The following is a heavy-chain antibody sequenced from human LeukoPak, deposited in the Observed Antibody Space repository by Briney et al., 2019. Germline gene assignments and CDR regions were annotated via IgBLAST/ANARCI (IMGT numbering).Heavy chain of an antibody. D-gene: IGHD3-10*01. J-gene: IGHJ3*02. CDR1: GFSFSDYN. CDR2: ITTSSTYI. CDR3: AKDSVLLWFGELSFDAFDI. Sequence: GGSLRLSCAASGFSFSDYNMNWVRQAPGKALEWVSSITTSSTYIYYGDSVKGRFTISRDNSKNTLYLQMNSLRAEDTAVYYCAKDSVLLWFGELSFDAFDIWGQGTMVTVSS. V-gene: IGHV3-21*01.